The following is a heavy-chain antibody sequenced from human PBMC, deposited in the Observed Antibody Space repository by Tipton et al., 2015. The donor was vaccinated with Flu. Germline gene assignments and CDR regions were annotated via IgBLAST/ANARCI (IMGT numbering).Heavy chain of an antibody. Sequence: LRLSCTVSGGSISSHYWSWIRQPPGKGLEWIGYIYYSGSISYNPSLKSRVTISVDTSKNQFSLKLSSVTAADTAVYYCARDSAVVPTALVYWGQGTLVTVSS. D-gene: IGHD2-2*01. CDR3: ARDSAVVPTALVY. J-gene: IGHJ4*02. CDR2: IYYSGSI. V-gene: IGHV4-59*11. CDR1: GGSISSHY.